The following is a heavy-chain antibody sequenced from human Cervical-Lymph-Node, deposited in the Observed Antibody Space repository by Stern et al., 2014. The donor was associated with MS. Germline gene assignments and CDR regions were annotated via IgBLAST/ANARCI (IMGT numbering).Heavy chain of an antibody. J-gene: IGHJ4*02. CDR3: ARRGTGIDWTGLEVAGTDSSLDF. CDR2: IYPGDSDI. D-gene: IGHD6-19*01. Sequence: VQLVESGAEEKKPGEFLTLSCQDCGYTFNTYWIGLVRQVPESGLEWMGVIYPGDSDIQFRPSFQGQGPISVYLPTRTAFLHWTSLKASDSGIYYCARRGTGIDWTGLEVAGTDSSLDFWGQGTLVTVSS. V-gene: IGHV5-51*01. CDR1: GYTFNTYW.